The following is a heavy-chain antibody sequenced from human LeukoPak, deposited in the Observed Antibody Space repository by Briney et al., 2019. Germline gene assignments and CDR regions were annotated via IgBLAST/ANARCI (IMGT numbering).Heavy chain of an antibody. CDR1: GYTFTSYG. V-gene: IGHV1-18*01. CDR2: ISAYNGNT. D-gene: IGHD2-2*01. Sequence: ASVKVSCKASGYTFTSYGISWVRQAPGQGREWMGWISAYNGNTNYAQKLQGRVTMTTDTSTSTAYMELRSLRSDDTAVYYCARVSRVIVVVPAATRGWFDHWGQGTLVTVSS. CDR3: ARVSRVIVVVPAATRGWFDH. J-gene: IGHJ5*02.